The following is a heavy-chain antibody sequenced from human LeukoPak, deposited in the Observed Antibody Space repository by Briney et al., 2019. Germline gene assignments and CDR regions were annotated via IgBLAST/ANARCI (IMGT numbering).Heavy chain of an antibody. CDR2: IIPIFSTA. CDR3: ASPWEEGYCSGGSCYSFDY. CDR1: GGTFSSYA. V-gene: IGHV1-69*13. Sequence: VKVSCKASGGTFSSYAISWVRQAPGQGLEWMGGIIPIFSTANYAQKFQGRVTITADESTSTAYMELSSLRSEDTAVYYCASPWEEGYCSGGSCYSFDYWGQGTLVTVSS. D-gene: IGHD2-15*01. J-gene: IGHJ4*02.